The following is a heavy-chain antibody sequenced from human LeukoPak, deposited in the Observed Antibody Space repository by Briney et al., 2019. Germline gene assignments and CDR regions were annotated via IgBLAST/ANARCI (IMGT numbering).Heavy chain of an antibody. D-gene: IGHD4-11*01. Sequence: SVKVSCTASLYTFTGYYMHWVRQAPGQGREWMGWINPNSGGTNFAHKLQGRVTMTRDTSISTAYMELSRLRSDDTAVYYCARDAPWSNYPYMDVCGKETTVTVSS. CDR1: LYTFTGYY. V-gene: IGHV1-2*02. CDR2: INPNSGGT. J-gene: IGHJ6*03. CDR3: ARDAPWSNYPYMDV.